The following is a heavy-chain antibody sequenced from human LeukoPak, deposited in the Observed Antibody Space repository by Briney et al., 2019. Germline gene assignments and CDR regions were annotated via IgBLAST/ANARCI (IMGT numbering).Heavy chain of an antibody. Sequence: PSETLSLTCTVSGVSTSNYYWSWIRQPPGKGLEWIGNIYYSGSPNYNPSLKSRVTISVETTKNQFSLKLSSVNAADTAVYCCAGAAGIGVPGSYWYFGLGGRGTLVTVSS. CDR3: AGAAGIGVPGSYWYFGL. CDR2: IYYSGSP. D-gene: IGHD6-13*01. V-gene: IGHV4-59*01. J-gene: IGHJ2*01. CDR1: GVSTSNYY.